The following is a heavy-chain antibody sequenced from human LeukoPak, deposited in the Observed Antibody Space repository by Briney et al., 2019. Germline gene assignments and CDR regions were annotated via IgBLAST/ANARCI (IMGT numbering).Heavy chain of an antibody. D-gene: IGHD3-10*01. Sequence: GGSLRLSCAASGFTFSSYSMNWVRQAPGKGLEWVSSISSSSSYIYYADSVKGRFTISRDNAKNSLYLQMNSLRAEDTAVYYCARDKGYGSGNFWSVDYWGQGTLVTVSS. CDR2: ISSSSSYI. CDR3: ARDKGYGSGNFWSVDY. V-gene: IGHV3-21*01. CDR1: GFTFSSYS. J-gene: IGHJ4*02.